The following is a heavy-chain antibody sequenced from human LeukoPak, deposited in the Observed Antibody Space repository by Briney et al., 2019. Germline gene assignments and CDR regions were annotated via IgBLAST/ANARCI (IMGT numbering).Heavy chain of an antibody. D-gene: IGHD6-25*01. Sequence: GGSLRLSCAASGFTFSSYAMSWVRQAPGKGLDWVSAISGSGGSTYYADSVKGRFTISRDNSKNTLYLQMNSLRAEDTAVYYCAKGRYSIAAYYYYYMDVWGKGTTVTVSS. CDR3: AKGRYSIAAYYYYYMDV. CDR1: GFTFSSYA. J-gene: IGHJ6*03. V-gene: IGHV3-23*01. CDR2: ISGSGGST.